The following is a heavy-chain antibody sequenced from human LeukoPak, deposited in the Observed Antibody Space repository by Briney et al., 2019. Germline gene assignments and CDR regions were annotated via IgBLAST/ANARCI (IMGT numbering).Heavy chain of an antibody. D-gene: IGHD2-2*01. V-gene: IGHV4-59*01. CDR1: GVSISPYY. CDR3: VRDRSDQHAFDI. CDR2: IYYSGST. Sequence: SETLFLTCTVSGVSISPYYWSWIRQSPGKGLEWIGYIYYSGSTNYNPSLKSRVTMSMDTSKSQFSLKVWSVTAADSAVYYCVRDRSDQHAFDIWGQGTVVTVSS. J-gene: IGHJ3*02.